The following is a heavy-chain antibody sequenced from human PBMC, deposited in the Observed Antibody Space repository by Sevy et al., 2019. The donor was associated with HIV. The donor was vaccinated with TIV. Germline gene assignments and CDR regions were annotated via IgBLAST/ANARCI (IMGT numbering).Heavy chain of an antibody. J-gene: IGHJ6*02. D-gene: IGHD3-3*01. CDR3: AKEKLQYLELPPGDYYYAMDV. Sequence: QLGGSLRLSCAASGFTFNNYGMHWVRQAPGKGLGWVAFISNDGRNKYSADSVRGRCTFSRDNAKNTLYLQMNSLRVEDTAVYYCAKEKLQYLELPPGDYYYAMDVWGQGATVTVSS. CDR1: GFTFNNYG. V-gene: IGHV3-30*18. CDR2: ISNDGRNK.